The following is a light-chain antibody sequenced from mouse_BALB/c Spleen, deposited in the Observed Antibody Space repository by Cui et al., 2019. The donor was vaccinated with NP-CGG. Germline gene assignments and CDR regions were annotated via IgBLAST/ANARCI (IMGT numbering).Light chain of an antibody. CDR3: ALWYSNHWV. CDR1: TGAVTTSNY. CDR2: GTN. V-gene: IGLV1*01. Sequence: QAVVTQESALTTPPGETVTLTCRSSTGAVTTSNYANWVQEQPDHLFTGLIGGTNNRAPGVPARFSCSLIGDKAALTITGAQTEDEAIYFCALWYSNHWVFGGGTKLTVL. J-gene: IGLJ1*01.